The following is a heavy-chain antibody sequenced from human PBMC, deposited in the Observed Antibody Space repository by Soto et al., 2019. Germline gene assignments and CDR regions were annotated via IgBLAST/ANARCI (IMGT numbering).Heavy chain of an antibody. J-gene: IGHJ4*02. Sequence: LRLSCAASGFTFTSYWMTWVRQAPGKGLEWVATIKQDGSEKYYVDSVKGRFTISRDNAKNSLYLQMSSLRGEDTAVYYCAGEAYSYPYWGQGTLVTVSS. V-gene: IGHV3-7*03. CDR2: IKQDGSEK. CDR3: AGEAYSYPY. D-gene: IGHD5-18*01. CDR1: GFTFTSYW.